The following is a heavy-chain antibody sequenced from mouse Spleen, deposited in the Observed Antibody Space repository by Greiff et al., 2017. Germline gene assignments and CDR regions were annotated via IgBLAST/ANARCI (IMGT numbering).Heavy chain of an antibody. CDR2: IDPSDSYT. CDR3: ARREGLRAWFAY. Sequence: VQLQQPGAELVKPGASVKLSCKASGYTFTSYWMQWVKQRPGQGLEWIGEIDPSDSYTNYNQKFKGKATLTVDTSSSTAYMQLSSLTSEDSAVYYCARREGLRAWFAYWGQGTLVTVSA. D-gene: IGHD2-4*01. CDR1: GYTFTSYW. J-gene: IGHJ3*01. V-gene: IGHV1-50*01.